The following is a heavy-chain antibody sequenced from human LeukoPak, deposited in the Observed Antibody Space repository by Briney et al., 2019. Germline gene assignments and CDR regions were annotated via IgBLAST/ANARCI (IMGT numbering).Heavy chain of an antibody. D-gene: IGHD1-26*01. J-gene: IGHJ4*02. CDR1: GYTFTGYY. V-gene: IGHV1-46*01. CDR3: ARDRLVGSYFDY. CDR2: INPSGGST. Sequence: ASVKVSCKASGYTFTGYYIHWVRQAPGQGLEWMGIINPSGGSTSYAQKFQGRVTMTRDMSTSTVYMELSSLRSEDTAVYYCARDRLVGSYFDYWGQGTLVTVSS.